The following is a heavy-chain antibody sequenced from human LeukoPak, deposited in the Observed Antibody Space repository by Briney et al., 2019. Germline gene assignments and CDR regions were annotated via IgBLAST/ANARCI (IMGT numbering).Heavy chain of an antibody. CDR3: ARVVWSSSWDDAFDI. Sequence: PSETLFLTCCVPGGSISSYYWSWSRKPTGKGLEWIGRIYTSGSTNYNPSLKSRVTMSVDTSKNQFSLKLSSVTAADTAVYYCARVVWSSSWDDAFDIWGQGTMVTVSS. V-gene: IGHV4-4*07. J-gene: IGHJ3*02. D-gene: IGHD6-13*01. CDR1: GGSISSYY. CDR2: IYTSGST.